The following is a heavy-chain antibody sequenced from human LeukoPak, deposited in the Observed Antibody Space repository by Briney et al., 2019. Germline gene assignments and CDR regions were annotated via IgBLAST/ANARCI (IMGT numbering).Heavy chain of an antibody. CDR1: GFTFSSYG. Sequence: PGRSLRLSCAASGFTFSSYGMHWVRQAPGKGLEWVAVIWYDGSNKYYADSVKGRFTISRDNSKNTLYLQMNSLRAEDTAVYYCARGGDYYAFDIWGQGTMVTVSS. D-gene: IGHD4-17*01. V-gene: IGHV3-33*01. CDR3: ARGGDYYAFDI. CDR2: IWYDGSNK. J-gene: IGHJ3*02.